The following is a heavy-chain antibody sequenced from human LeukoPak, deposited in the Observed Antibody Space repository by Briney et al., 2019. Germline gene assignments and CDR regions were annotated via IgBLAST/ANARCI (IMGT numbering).Heavy chain of an antibody. D-gene: IGHD2-15*01. CDR1: GGSISSDY. J-gene: IGHJ6*03. V-gene: IGHV4-59*01. Sequence: NPSETLSLTCTVSGGSISSDYWSWIRQPPGKGLEWIGYIYYSGSTNYNPSPKSRVTISVDTSKNQFSLRLSSVTAADTAVYYCARMVAARPYYMDVWGKGTTVTVSS. CDR2: IYYSGST. CDR3: ARMVAARPYYMDV.